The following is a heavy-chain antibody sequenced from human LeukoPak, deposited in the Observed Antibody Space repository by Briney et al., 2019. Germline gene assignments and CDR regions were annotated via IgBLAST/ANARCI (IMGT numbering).Heavy chain of an antibody. CDR3: ASAKNSARHNFDY. D-gene: IGHD4-11*01. V-gene: IGHV3-30*04. Sequence: GRSLRLSCAASGFSFSDYTMHWVRQAPGKGLEWVTVMSHDGSQQYYADSVKGRFTISRDNSKNTLYLEMSSLRGDDSAMYYCASAKNSARHNFDYWGQGTLVTVSS. J-gene: IGHJ4*02. CDR1: GFSFSDYT. CDR2: MSHDGSQQ.